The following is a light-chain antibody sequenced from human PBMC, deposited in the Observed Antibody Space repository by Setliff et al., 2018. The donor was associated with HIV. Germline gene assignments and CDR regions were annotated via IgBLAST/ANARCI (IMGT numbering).Light chain of an antibody. CDR3: QAWDSSTGV. CDR2: DVN. CDR1: SSDIGVYNY. J-gene: IGLJ1*01. V-gene: IGLV2-11*01. Sequence: QSVLTQPPSVSGSPGQSVTISCTGTSSDIGVYNYVSWYQQHPGRAPKLMIYDVNKRPSGVPGRFSGSKSGNAASLTISGLRAEDEADYYCQAWDSSTGVFGTGTKVTVL.